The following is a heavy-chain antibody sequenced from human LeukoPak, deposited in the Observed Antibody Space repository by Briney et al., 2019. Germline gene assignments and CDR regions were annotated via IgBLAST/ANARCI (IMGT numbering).Heavy chain of an antibody. CDR3: AGGYCSGGSCYYYYYMDV. Sequence: SETLSLTCTVSGGSISNYYWSWIRQPPGKGLEWIGYIYYSGSTNYNPSLKSRVTISIDTSKNQFSLKLSSVTAADTAVYYCAGGYCSGGSCYYYYYMDVWGKGTTVTVSS. D-gene: IGHD2-15*01. CDR2: IYYSGST. J-gene: IGHJ6*03. V-gene: IGHV4-59*08. CDR1: GGSISNYY.